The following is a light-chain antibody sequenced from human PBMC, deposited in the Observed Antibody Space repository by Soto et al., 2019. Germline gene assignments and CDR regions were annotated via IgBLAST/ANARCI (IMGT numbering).Light chain of an antibody. CDR3: QEHASI. Sequence: VLTQSPGTLCLSPGERATLSCRANQNLGDGRLAWYQQKPGQPPTLLIYDASTRATGIPDRFSGSGSGTDFTLTISRLEPEDFAVYYCQEHASIFGQGTRLEIK. V-gene: IGKV3-20*01. J-gene: IGKJ5*01. CDR1: QNLGDGR. CDR2: DAS.